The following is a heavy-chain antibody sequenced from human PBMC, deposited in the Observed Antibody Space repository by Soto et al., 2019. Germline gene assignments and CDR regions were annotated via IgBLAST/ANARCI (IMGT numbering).Heavy chain of an antibody. CDR2: IYYSGST. Sequence: PSETLSLTCTVSGGSISSSSYYWGWIRQPPGKGLEWIGSIYYSGSTYYNPSLKSRVTISVDTSKNQFSLKLSSVTAADTAVYYCASSGYERHDYYYYYMDVWGKGTTVTVSS. J-gene: IGHJ6*03. CDR3: ASSGYERHDYYYYYMDV. CDR1: GGSISSSSYY. V-gene: IGHV4-39*01. D-gene: IGHD5-12*01.